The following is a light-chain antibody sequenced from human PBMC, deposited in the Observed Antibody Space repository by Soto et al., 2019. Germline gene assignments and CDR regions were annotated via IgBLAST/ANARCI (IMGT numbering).Light chain of an antibody. J-gene: IGLJ2*01. CDR2: EVT. CDR1: SSDVGAYKY. CDR3: SSYTSSSTLVV. V-gene: IGLV2-14*01. Sequence: QSALTQPASVSGSPGQSITISCTGTSSDVGAYKYVSWYQQHPGKAPKLMIYEVTTRPSGVSNRFSGSKSGNTASLTISGLQAEDEADYYCSSYTSSSTLVVFGGGTKVTVL.